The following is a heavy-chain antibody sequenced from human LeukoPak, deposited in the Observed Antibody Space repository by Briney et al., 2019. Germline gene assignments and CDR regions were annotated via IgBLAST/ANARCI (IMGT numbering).Heavy chain of an antibody. CDR1: GYTFTGYY. Sequence: ASVKVSCKASGYTFTGYYMHWVRQAPGQGLEWMGWINPNSGGTNYAQKFQGRVTMTRDTSISTAYMELSRLRSDDTAVYYCAREGKYYDSSGYYIRGGFDYWGQGTLVTVSS. J-gene: IGHJ4*02. CDR2: INPNSGGT. CDR3: AREGKYYDSSGYYIRGGFDY. V-gene: IGHV1-2*02. D-gene: IGHD3-22*01.